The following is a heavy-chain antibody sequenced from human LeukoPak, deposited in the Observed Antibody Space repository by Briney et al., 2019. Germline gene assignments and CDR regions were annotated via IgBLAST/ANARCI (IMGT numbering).Heavy chain of an antibody. CDR2: IKSKTDGGTT. J-gene: IGHJ4*02. Sequence: GGSLRLSCAASGFTFSSYEMNWVRQAPGKGLEWVGRIKSKTDGGTTDYAAPVKGRFTISRDDSKNTLYLQMNSLKTEDTAVYYCTARGYSSSWYYFDYWGXXTLVTVSS. CDR3: TARGYSSSWYYFDY. V-gene: IGHV3-15*01. D-gene: IGHD6-13*01. CDR1: GFTFSSYE.